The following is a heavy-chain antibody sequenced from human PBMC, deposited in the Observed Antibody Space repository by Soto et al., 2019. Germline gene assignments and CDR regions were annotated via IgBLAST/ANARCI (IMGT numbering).Heavy chain of an antibody. D-gene: IGHD6-13*01. J-gene: IGHJ4*02. CDR3: ARDLTGVGNIAAAGTGYDY. Sequence: ASVKVSCKASGYTFTGYYMHWVRQAPGQGLEWMGWSNPNSGGTNYAQKFQGWVTMTRDTSISTAYMELSRLRSDDTAVYYCARDLTGVGNIAAAGTGYDYWGQGTLVTVSS. CDR1: GYTFTGYY. V-gene: IGHV1-2*04. CDR2: SNPNSGGT.